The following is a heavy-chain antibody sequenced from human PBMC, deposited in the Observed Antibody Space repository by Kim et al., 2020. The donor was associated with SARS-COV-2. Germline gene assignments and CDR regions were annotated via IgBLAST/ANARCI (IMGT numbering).Heavy chain of an antibody. J-gene: IGHJ4*02. V-gene: IGHV4-59*11. D-gene: IGHD3-10*01. Sequence: SETLSLTCSISGGSISSHYWSWIRQPPGGGLEWIGYIYNSGSTDYNPSPTGGVIISVETSRNQFSLKLSALIAGDTAIYYCGGDQKGISTWGQGTMTTVS. CDR1: GGSISSHY. CDR2: IYNSGST. CDR3: GGDQKGIST.